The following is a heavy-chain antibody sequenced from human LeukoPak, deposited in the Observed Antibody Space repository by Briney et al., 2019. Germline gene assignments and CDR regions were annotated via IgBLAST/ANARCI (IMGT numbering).Heavy chain of an antibody. D-gene: IGHD2-15*01. CDR3: ARGKYCSDATCYSLGYYYYMDV. CDR2: VNPNAGNT. CDR1: GYTFTSYD. J-gene: IGHJ6*03. V-gene: IGHV1-8*03. Sequence: ASVKVSCKASGYTFTSYDINWVRQAPGQGLEWMGWVNPNAGNTGYVQKFQGRVTFTRNTSISTAYMELSSLRFEDTAVYYCARGKYCSDATCYSLGYYYYMDVWGKGTTVTVSS.